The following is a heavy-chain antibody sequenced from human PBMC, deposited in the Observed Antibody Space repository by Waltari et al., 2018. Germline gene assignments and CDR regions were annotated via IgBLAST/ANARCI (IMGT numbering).Heavy chain of an antibody. V-gene: IGHV4-34*01. CDR2: INHSGST. Sequence: QVQLQQWGAGLLKPSETLSLTCAVYGGSFSGYYWSWIRQPPGTGLEWIGEINHSGSTNYNPSLKSRVTISVDTSKNQFSLKLSSVTAADTAVYYCARGLSTMIVVVIPDWFDPWGQGTLVTVSS. D-gene: IGHD3-22*01. CDR3: ARGLSTMIVVVIPDWFDP. CDR1: GGSFSGYY. J-gene: IGHJ5*02.